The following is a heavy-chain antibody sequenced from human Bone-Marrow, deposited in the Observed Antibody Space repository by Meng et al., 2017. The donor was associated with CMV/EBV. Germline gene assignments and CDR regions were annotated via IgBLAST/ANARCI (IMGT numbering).Heavy chain of an antibody. CDR2: IYYSGST. J-gene: IGHJ5*02. Sequence: SETLSLTCTVSGGSISSSSYYWGWIRQPPGKGLEWIGSIYYSGSTYYNPSLKSRVTISVDTSKNQFSLKLSSVTAADTAVYYCASEYIVVVPAALGHWFDPWGQGTLVTVSS. V-gene: IGHV4-39*07. CDR1: GGSISSSSYY. D-gene: IGHD2-2*01. CDR3: ASEYIVVVPAALGHWFDP.